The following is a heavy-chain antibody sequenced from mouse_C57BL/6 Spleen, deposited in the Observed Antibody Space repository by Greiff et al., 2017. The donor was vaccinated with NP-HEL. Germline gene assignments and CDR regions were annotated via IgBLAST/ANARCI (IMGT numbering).Heavy chain of an antibody. J-gene: IGHJ4*01. V-gene: IGHV1-85*01. CDR2: IYTRDGST. D-gene: IGHD1-1*01. Sequence: QVQLQQSGPELVKPGASVKLSCKASGYTFTSYDINWVKQRPGQGLEWIGWIYTRDGSTEYIEKFKGKATLTVDTSSITAYMALHRLASEYSSVYFCARSLRGAMDYWGQGTSVTVSS. CDR1: GYTFTSYD. CDR3: ARSLRGAMDY.